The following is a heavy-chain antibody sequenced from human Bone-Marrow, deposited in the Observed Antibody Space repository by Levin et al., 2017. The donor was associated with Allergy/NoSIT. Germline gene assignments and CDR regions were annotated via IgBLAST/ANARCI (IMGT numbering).Heavy chain of an antibody. CDR1: GFTFSSYS. J-gene: IGHJ4*02. V-gene: IGHV3-21*01. CDR3: ARDDYGDPYFDY. Sequence: ETLSLTCAASGFTFSSYSMNWVRQAPGKGLEWVSSISSSSSYIYYADSVKGRFTISRDNAKNSLYLQMNSLRAEDTAVYYCARDDYGDPYFDYWGQGTLVTVSS. D-gene: IGHD4-17*01. CDR2: ISSSSSYI.